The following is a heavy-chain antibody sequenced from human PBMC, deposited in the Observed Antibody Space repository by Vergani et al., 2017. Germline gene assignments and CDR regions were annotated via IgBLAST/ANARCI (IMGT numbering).Heavy chain of an antibody. CDR2: ISASGNA. D-gene: IGHD2-15*01. CDR3: ARRSGGYYSGGKVHPLRTAFDV. CDR1: GGSISAGYYF. Sequence: QVQLQASGPGRVKPSQTLSLTCTMSGGSISAGYYFWSWIRQPAGKGLEWLGHISASGNASHSPSLKTRVSMSVDTSKNQFSLTVTSVTAGDTAIYFCARRSGGYYSGGKVHPLRTAFDVWGHGTVVTVSS. J-gene: IGHJ3*01. V-gene: IGHV4-61*02.